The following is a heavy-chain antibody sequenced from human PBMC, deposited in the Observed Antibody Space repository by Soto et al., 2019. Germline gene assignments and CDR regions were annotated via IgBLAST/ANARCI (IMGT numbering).Heavy chain of an antibody. D-gene: IGHD3-10*01. CDR1: GYTFTGHY. CDR3: ARETRVASGSAIPRRNNWFDP. Sequence: QEQLVQSGAEVKKPGASVKVSCKASGYTFTGHYLHWVRQAPGQGLEWMGWINPNIGTTKYAQKFQGRVTMTRDTSISTAYMELSGLRSDDTALYSCARETRVASGSAIPRRNNWFDPWGLGTLVTVSS. J-gene: IGHJ5*02. V-gene: IGHV1-2*02. CDR2: INPNIGTT.